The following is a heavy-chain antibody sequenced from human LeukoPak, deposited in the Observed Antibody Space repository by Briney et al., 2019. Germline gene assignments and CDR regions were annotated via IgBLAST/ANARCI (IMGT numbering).Heavy chain of an antibody. D-gene: IGHD3-3*01. CDR2: IWYDGSNK. CDR3: ARMYYDFWSGSFPARSWGYFDY. Sequence: GGSLRLSCAASGFTFSSYGMHWVRQAPGEGLEWVAVIWYDGSNKYYADSVKGRFTISRDNSKNTLYLQMNSLRAEDTAVYYCARMYYDFWSGSFPARSWGYFDYWGQGTLVTVSS. CDR1: GFTFSSYG. J-gene: IGHJ4*02. V-gene: IGHV3-33*01.